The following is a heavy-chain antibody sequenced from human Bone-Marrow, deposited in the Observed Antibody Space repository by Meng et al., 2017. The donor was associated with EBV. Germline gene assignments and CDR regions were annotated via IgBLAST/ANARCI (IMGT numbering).Heavy chain of an antibody. CDR3: ASESGRGYTPDY. J-gene: IGHJ4*02. CDR1: GGPFNRDA. D-gene: IGHD3-10*01. V-gene: IGHV1-69*06. CDR2: LIPMLGAP. Sequence: QVQCVQSGAEVKKPGSSVKVCCKTSGGPFNRDAISWVRQAPGQGLEWIGGLIPMLGAPNYAQKFQDRVTIIADKSTSTHYMQLSSLRSDDTAVYYCASESGRGYTPDYWGRGTLVTVSS.